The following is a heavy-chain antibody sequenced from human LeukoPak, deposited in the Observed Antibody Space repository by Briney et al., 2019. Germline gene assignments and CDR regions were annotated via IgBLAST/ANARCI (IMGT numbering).Heavy chain of an antibody. D-gene: IGHD2-2*01. J-gene: IGHJ4*02. V-gene: IGHV3-48*04. CDR2: ISSSTTTT. CDR3: AKDIWEGEYQLPSAFDY. CDR1: GFTFSSYS. Sequence: PGGSLRLSCAASGFTFSSYSMNWVRQAPGKGLEWVSYISSSTTTTYHADSVKGRFTISRDNAKNSLYLQMNSLRAEDMALYYCAKDIWEGEYQLPSAFDYWGQGTLVTVSS.